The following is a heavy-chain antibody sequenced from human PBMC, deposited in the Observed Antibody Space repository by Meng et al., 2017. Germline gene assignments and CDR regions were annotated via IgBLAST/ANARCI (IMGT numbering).Heavy chain of an antibody. D-gene: IGHD3-3*01. CDR1: GGSISSYY. Sequence: QVQLQESGPGRVQPSETLSPTCTVSGGSISSYYWSWIRQPPGKGLEWIGYIYYSGSTNYNPSLKSRVTISVDTSKNQFSLKLSSVTAADTAVYYCARGYDFWSGQYYFDYWGQGTLVTVSS. CDR2: IYYSGST. CDR3: ARGYDFWSGQYYFDY. V-gene: IGHV4-59*01. J-gene: IGHJ4*02.